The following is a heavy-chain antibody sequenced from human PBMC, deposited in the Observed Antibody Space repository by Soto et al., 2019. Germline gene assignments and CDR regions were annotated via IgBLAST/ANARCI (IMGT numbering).Heavy chain of an antibody. CDR1: GFVFSDFQ. CDR3: ARDNLAFQGAFDL. J-gene: IGHJ4*02. V-gene: IGHV3-21*01. D-gene: IGHD3-16*01. Sequence: VSLRLSCAASGFVFSDFQFNWVRQAPGGGLEWLSSITGTSAFTEYAESIEGRFTISRDNPNKLLFLHMDNLRPEDTAVYYCARDNLAFQGAFDLWGQGTLVTVSS. CDR2: ITGTSAFT.